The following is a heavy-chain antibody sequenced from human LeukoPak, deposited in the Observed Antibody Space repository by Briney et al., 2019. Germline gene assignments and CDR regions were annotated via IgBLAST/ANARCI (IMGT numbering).Heavy chain of an antibody. V-gene: IGHV3-21*01. CDR2: ISSSSSYI. CDR1: GFTFSSYS. Sequence: ESGGSLRLSCAASGFTFSSYSISWVRQAPGKGLEWVSFISSSSSYIYYADSVKGRFTISRDNAKNSLHLQMNSLRVEDTAVYYCAREGLRSAFDIWGQGTMVTVSS. CDR3: AREGLRSAFDI. J-gene: IGHJ3*02. D-gene: IGHD5/OR15-5a*01.